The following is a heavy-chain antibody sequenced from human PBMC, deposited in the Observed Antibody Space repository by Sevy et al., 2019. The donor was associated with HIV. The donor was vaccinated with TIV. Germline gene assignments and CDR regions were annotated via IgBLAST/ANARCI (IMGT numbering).Heavy chain of an antibody. Sequence: SETLSLTCTVSGGSIISSTYYWDWIRQRPGKGLEWIGNIHHTGKTNSIPSLRRRVTMSVETSKNQVSLNLNSVTAADTAAYYCARCLANSNGFAYWGRGTLVTGSS. CDR2: IHHTGKT. CDR1: GGSIISSTYY. CDR3: ARCLANSNGFAY. D-gene: IGHD5-12*01. V-gene: IGHV4-39*01. J-gene: IGHJ4*02.